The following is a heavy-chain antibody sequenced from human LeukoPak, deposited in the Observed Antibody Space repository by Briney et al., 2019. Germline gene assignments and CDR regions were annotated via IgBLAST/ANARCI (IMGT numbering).Heavy chain of an antibody. Sequence: GASVKVSCKASGYTFTGYYMHWVRQAPGQGLEWMGWINPNSGGTNYAQKFQGRVTMTRDTSISTAYMELSRLRSDDTAVYYCARGITMVRGVINPPNYWGQGTLVTVSS. V-gene: IGHV1-2*02. CDR2: INPNSGGT. D-gene: IGHD3-10*01. CDR3: ARGITMVRGVINPPNY. CDR1: GYTFTGYY. J-gene: IGHJ4*02.